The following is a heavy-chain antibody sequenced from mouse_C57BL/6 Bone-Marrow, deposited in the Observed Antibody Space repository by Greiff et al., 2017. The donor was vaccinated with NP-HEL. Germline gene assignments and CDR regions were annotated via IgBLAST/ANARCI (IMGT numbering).Heavy chain of an antibody. Sequence: VQLQQSGPELVKPGASVKISCKASGYSFTDYNMNWVKQSTGKSLEWIGGINPNYGTTRYNQKFKGTATLTVDQSSSTAYMQLSSLTSEDSAVYYCARGDYYGSAWFAYWGQGTLVTVSA. CDR2: INPNYGTT. CDR1: GYSFTDYN. J-gene: IGHJ3*01. CDR3: ARGDYYGSAWFAY. D-gene: IGHD1-1*01. V-gene: IGHV1-39*01.